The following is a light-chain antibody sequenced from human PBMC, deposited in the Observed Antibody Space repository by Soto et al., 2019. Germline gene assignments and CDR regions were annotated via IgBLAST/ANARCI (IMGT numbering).Light chain of an antibody. Sequence: EIVLTQSPVTLSLSPGERATLSCRASQSVSSSNLAWYQQKTGQAPRLLIYGTSSRATGIPDRFSGSGSGTDVTLTISRLEPEDFAVYYCQQYGTSPPYTFGQGTKLEIK. V-gene: IGKV3-20*01. CDR2: GTS. J-gene: IGKJ2*01. CDR1: QSVSSSN. CDR3: QQYGTSPPYT.